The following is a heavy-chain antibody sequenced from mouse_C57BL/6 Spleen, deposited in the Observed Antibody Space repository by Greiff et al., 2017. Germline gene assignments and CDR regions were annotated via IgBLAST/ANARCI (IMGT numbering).Heavy chain of an antibody. CDR1: GYTFTSYW. J-gene: IGHJ4*01. CDR2: IHPSDSDT. Sequence: VQLQQPGAELVKPGASVKLSCKASGYTFTSYWMHWVKQRPGQGLEWMGRIHPSDSDTNYNQKFKGKATLTVDKSSSTAYMQLSSLTSEDSAVYYCAIEGYAQYYAMDYWGQGTSVTVSS. D-gene: IGHD3-1*01. CDR3: AIEGYAQYYAMDY. V-gene: IGHV1-74*01.